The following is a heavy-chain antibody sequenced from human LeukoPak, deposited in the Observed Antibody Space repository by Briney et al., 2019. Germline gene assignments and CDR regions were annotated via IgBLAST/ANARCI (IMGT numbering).Heavy chain of an antibody. CDR3: APGGVSGSGYYYLDY. D-gene: IGHD5-12*01. CDR1: GFTFSSCA. CDR2: ISGSGGST. J-gene: IGHJ4*02. Sequence: PGGSLRLSCAASGFTFSSCAITWVRQAPGKGLEWVSSISGSGGSTYYADSVKGRFTISRDNSKNTLYLQMNSLRAEDTAVYYCAPGGVSGSGYYYLDYWGQGTLATVSS. V-gene: IGHV3-23*01.